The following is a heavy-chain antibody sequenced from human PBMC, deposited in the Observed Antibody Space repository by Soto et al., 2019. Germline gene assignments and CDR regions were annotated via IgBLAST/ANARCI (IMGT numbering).Heavy chain of an antibody. D-gene: IGHD3-22*01. CDR1: EDTFRNYA. J-gene: IGHJ2*01. Sequence: ASVKVSCKASEDTFRNYAISWVRQAPGQGLEWMGGIIPIFGTANYAQKFQGRVTITPXTSXNXXXLXLXXLRSEDTAVYFCASTKYDSSAYYYWYLGLWGRGTLVTVSS. V-gene: IGHV1-69*06. CDR3: ASTKYDSSAYYYWYLGL. CDR2: IIPIFGTA.